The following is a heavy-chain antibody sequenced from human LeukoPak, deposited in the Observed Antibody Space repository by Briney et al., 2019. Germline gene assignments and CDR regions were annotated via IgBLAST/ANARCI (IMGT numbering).Heavy chain of an antibody. CDR2: IYYSGST. CDR3: ARHIPYDFVVVPAAKGWFDP. Sequence: PSETLSLTCTVSGGSISSYYWSWIRQPPGKGLEWIGYIYYSGSTNYNPSLKSRVTISVDTSKNQFSLKLSSVTAADTAVYYCARHIPYDFVVVPAAKGWFDPWGQGTLVTVSS. CDR1: GGSISSYY. D-gene: IGHD2-2*01. V-gene: IGHV4-59*08. J-gene: IGHJ5*02.